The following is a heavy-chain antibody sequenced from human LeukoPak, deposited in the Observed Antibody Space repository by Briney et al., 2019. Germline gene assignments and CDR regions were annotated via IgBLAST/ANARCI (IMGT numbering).Heavy chain of an antibody. D-gene: IGHD6-13*01. CDR1: GFTFSSYA. Sequence: GGSLRLSCAASGFTFSSYAMSWVRQAPGKGLEWASAISGSGGSTYYADSVKGRFTISRDNSKNTLYLQMNSLRAEDTAVYYCAKSLDYSSSWYVGYWGQGTLVTVSS. J-gene: IGHJ4*02. CDR3: AKSLDYSSSWYVGY. CDR2: ISGSGGST. V-gene: IGHV3-23*01.